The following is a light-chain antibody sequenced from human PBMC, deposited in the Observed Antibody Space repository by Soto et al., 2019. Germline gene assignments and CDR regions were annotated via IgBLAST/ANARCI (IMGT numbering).Light chain of an antibody. J-gene: IGKJ5*01. CDR1: QRVYSN. Sequence: EILMTPSPDTLSVSPGESATLSCRASQRVYSNLAWYQQRPGQAPRLLIYGASTRATGVPARFSGRGSGTEFTLTISSLQSEDFAVYYCQQYTNWPPNTFGQGTRRRL. CDR3: QQYTNWPPNT. V-gene: IGKV3-15*01. CDR2: GAS.